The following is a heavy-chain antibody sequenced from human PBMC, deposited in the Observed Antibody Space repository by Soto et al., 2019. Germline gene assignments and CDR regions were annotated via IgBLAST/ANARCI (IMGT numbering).Heavy chain of an antibody. Sequence: VASVKVSCKASGYTFTSYGISWVRQAPGQGLEWMGWISAYNGNTNYAQKLQGRVTMTTDTSTSTAYMELRSLRSDDTAVYYCARDVLQSSNYYYGMDVWGQGTTVTVSS. D-gene: IGHD3-10*01. CDR3: ARDVLQSSNYYYGMDV. CDR2: ISAYNGNT. V-gene: IGHV1-18*01. CDR1: GYTFTSYG. J-gene: IGHJ6*02.